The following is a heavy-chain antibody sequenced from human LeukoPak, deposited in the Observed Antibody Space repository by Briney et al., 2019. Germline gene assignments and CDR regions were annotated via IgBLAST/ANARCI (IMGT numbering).Heavy chain of an antibody. CDR2: IYSGGSP. CDR1: GFTVSSNY. V-gene: IGHV3-66*02. Sequence: PGGSLRLSCAASGFTVSSNYMSWVRQAPGKGLEWVSVIYSGGSPYYADSVKGRFTISRDNSKNTLYLQMNSLRAEDTAVYYCASLISWASSDYWGQGTLVTVSS. J-gene: IGHJ4*02. CDR3: ASLISWASSDY. D-gene: IGHD1-26*01.